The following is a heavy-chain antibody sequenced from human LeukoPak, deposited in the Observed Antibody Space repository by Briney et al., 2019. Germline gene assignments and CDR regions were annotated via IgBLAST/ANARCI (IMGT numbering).Heavy chain of an antibody. D-gene: IGHD2-21*01. V-gene: IGHV4-30-2*01. CDR2: IYHSGST. Sequence: SETLSLTCAVSGGSISSGGYSWSWIRQPPGKGLEWIGYIYHSGSTYYNPSLKSRVTISVDRSKNQFSLKLSSVTAADMAVYYCARGDDLLPLDYWDQGTLVTVSS. CDR1: GGSISSGGYS. J-gene: IGHJ4*02. CDR3: ARGDDLLPLDY.